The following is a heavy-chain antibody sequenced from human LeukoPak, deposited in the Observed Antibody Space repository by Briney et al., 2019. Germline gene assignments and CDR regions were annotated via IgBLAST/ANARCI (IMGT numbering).Heavy chain of an antibody. D-gene: IGHD5-18*01. Sequence: GGSLRLSCAASGFTFSSYSMNWVRQAPGKRLEWVSSISSSSSYIYYADSVKGRFTISRDNAKNSLYLQMNSLRAEDTAVYYCARERSAMVTGFDYWGQGTLVTVSS. CDR1: GFTFSSYS. V-gene: IGHV3-21*01. CDR3: ARERSAMVTGFDY. J-gene: IGHJ4*02. CDR2: ISSSSSYI.